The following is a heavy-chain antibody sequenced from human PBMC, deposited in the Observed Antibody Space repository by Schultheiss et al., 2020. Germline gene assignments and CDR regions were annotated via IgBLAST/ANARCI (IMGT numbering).Heavy chain of an antibody. CDR3: ATRDSSGWYELDY. V-gene: IGHV4-61*01. J-gene: IGHJ4*02. D-gene: IGHD6-19*01. Sequence: ETLSLTCTVSGGSVSSGSYYWSWIRQPPGKGLEWSGYIYYSGSTNNNPSLKSRVTISVDTSKNQFSLKLSSVTAADTAVYYCATRDSSGWYELDYWGQGTLVTVSS. CDR2: IYYSGST. CDR1: GGSVSSGSYY.